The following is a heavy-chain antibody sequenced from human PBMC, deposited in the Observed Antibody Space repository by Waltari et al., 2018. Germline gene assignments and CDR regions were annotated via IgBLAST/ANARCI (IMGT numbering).Heavy chain of an antibody. J-gene: IGHJ1*01. CDR2: INHSGST. V-gene: IGHV4-34*01. CDR3: ARGVGSSGWYPSPKYFQH. CDR1: GGSFSGYY. D-gene: IGHD6-19*01. Sequence: QVQLQQWGAGLLKPSETLSLTCAVYGGSFSGYYWSWIRQPPGKGLEWIGEINHSGSTNYNPSLKSRVTISVDTSKNQFSLKLSSVTAADTAVYYCARGVGSSGWYPSPKYFQHWGQGTLVTVSS.